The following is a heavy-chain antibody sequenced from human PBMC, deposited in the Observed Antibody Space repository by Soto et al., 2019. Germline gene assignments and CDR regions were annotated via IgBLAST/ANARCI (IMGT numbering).Heavy chain of an antibody. CDR3: ARAAGTTVGGTYYYYGMDV. CDR2: IYYSGST. Sequence: SETLSLTCTVSGGSISSGDYYWSWIRQPPGKGLEWIGYIYYSGSTYYNPSLKSRVTRSVDTSKNQFSLKLSSVTAADTAVYYCARAAGTTVGGTYYYYGMDVWGQGTTVTVSS. D-gene: IGHD1-7*01. J-gene: IGHJ6*02. CDR1: GGSISSGDYY. V-gene: IGHV4-30-4*01.